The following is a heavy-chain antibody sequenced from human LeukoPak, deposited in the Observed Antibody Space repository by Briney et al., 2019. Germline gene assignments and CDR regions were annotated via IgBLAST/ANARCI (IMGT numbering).Heavy chain of an antibody. CDR3: ARFLPPIPDDY. V-gene: IGHV4-34*01. CDR2: INHSGST. CDR1: GGSFSGYY. D-gene: IGHD1-14*01. Sequence: SETLSLTCAVYGGSFSGYYWSWIRQPPGKGLEWIGEINHSGSTNYKPSLKSRVTISVDTSKNQFSLKLSSVTAADTAVYYCARFLPPIPDDYWGQGTLVTVSS. J-gene: IGHJ4*02.